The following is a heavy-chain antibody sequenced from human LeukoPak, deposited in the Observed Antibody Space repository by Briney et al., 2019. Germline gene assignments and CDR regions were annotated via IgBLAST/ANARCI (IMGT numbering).Heavy chain of an antibody. CDR2: ISPYNGNT. J-gene: IGHJ3*02. D-gene: IGHD1-14*01. CDR1: GYDFTSVG. Sequence: GASVKVSCKASGYDFTSVGITWVRRAPGQGLEWMGWISPYNGNTRYAQKFQGRVAMTTDTSTSTAYMELRSLRSDDTAVYYCARVPHHHDAFDIWGQGTMVTVSS. V-gene: IGHV1-18*01. CDR3: ARVPHHHDAFDI.